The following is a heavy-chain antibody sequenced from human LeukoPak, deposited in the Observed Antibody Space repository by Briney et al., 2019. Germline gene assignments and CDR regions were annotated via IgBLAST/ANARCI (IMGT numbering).Heavy chain of an antibody. Sequence: ASVMVSCKTSAYSSTAFYINCVRQPPGQGGEWMGSILPRRGDTNYAQKFQGRVTMTRDTSISTAYLDLSSLRSDDTAVYYCARDGDYGTGSYYRGCIDSWGQGTPVTVSP. CDR2: ILPRRGDT. D-gene: IGHD3-10*01. V-gene: IGHV1-2*02. CDR3: ARDGDYGTGSYYRGCIDS. J-gene: IGHJ4*02. CDR1: AYSSTAFY.